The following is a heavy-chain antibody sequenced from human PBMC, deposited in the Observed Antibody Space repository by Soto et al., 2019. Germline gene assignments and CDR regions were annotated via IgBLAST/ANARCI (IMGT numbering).Heavy chain of an antibody. CDR2: ISYDGSNK. CDR1: GFTFSSYA. J-gene: IGHJ4*02. D-gene: IGHD5-18*01. CDR3: ARDTRRYSYGYPIDY. Sequence: GGSLRLSCAASGFTFSSYAMHWVRQAPGKGLEWVAVISYDGSNKYYADSVKGRFTISRDNSKNTLYLQMNSLRAEDTAVYYCARDTRRYSYGYPIDYWGQGTLVTVSS. V-gene: IGHV3-30-3*01.